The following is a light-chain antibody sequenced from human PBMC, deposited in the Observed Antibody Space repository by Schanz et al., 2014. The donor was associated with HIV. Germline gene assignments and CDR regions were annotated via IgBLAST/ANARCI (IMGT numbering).Light chain of an antibody. Sequence: ASGSPGQSVTISCTGTSSDIGGHNYVSWYQHHPGKAPKLIIFEVSERPSGVPDRFSGSKSGNTASLTVSGLQAEDEADYYCSSYASTNTLLFGGG. J-gene: IGLJ2*01. CDR2: EVS. CDR3: SSYASTNTLL. V-gene: IGLV2-8*01. CDR1: SSDIGGHNY.